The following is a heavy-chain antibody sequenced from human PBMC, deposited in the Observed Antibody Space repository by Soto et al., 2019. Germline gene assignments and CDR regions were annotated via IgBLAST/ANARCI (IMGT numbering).Heavy chain of an antibody. J-gene: IGHJ4*02. CDR2: LYYSGST. V-gene: IGHV4-30-4*01. Sequence: QVQLQESGPGLVKPSQTLSLTCTVSGGSISSGDYYWSWIRQPPGKGLEWIGYLYYSGSTYYNTSLKSRGTISVDTSKNQFTLKLSSVTAADTAVYYCSRVGGFGATTIDYWGQGTLVTVSS. CDR3: SRVGGFGATTIDY. CDR1: GGSISSGDYY. D-gene: IGHD3-10*01.